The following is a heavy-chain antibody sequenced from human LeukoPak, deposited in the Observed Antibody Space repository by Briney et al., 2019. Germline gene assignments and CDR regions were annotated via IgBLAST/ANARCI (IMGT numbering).Heavy chain of an antibody. D-gene: IGHD3-10*01. CDR1: GFTFSSYE. CDR3: ARDYRIGSGDY. V-gene: IGHV3-66*01. J-gene: IGHJ4*02. Sequence: AGGSLRLSCAASGFTFSSYEMNWVRQAPGKGLEWVSVISSGDSTSYADSVKGRFTISRDTSQNTLYLQMNSLRAEDTAVYYCARDYRIGSGDYWGQGTLVTVSS. CDR2: ISSGDST.